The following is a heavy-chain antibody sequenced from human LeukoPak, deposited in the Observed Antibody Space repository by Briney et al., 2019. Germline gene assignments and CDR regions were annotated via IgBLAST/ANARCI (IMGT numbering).Heavy chain of an antibody. CDR1: GGSYSGYY. J-gene: IGHJ3*02. D-gene: IGHD2-15*01. CDR3: ARGTPKIHCSGGSCYSEGDAFDI. CDR2: INHSGST. V-gene: IGHV4-34*01. Sequence: SETLSLTCAVYGGSYSGYYWSWIRQPPGKGLEWIGEINHSGSTNYNPSLTSRVTISVDTSKNQFSLKLSSVTAAETAVYYCARGTPKIHCSGGSCYSEGDAFDIWGQGTMVTVSS.